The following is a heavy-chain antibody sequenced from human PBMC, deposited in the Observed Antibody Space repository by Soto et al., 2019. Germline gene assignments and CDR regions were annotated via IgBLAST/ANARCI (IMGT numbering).Heavy chain of an antibody. V-gene: IGHV3-33*01. CDR2: IWYDGSNK. CDR3: ARGAAAGSMTNYYGMDV. CDR1: GFTFSSYG. D-gene: IGHD6-13*01. Sequence: PGGSLRLSCAASGFTFSSYGMHWVRQAPGKGLEWVAVIWYDGSNKYYADSVKGRFTISRDSSKNTLYLQMNSLRAEDTAVYYCARGAAAGSMTNYYGMDVWGQGTTVTVSS. J-gene: IGHJ6*02.